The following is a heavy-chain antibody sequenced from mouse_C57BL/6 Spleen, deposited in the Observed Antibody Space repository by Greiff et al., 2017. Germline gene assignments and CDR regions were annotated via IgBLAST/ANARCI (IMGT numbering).Heavy chain of an antibody. CDR1: GYTFTSYW. Sequence: VQLQQPGAELVKPGASVKLSCKASGYTFTSYWMQWVKQRPGQGLEWIGEIDPSDSYTNYNQKFKGKATVTVDTSSSTAYMQLSSLTSEDAAVYYCARRGIITTVDYFDYWGQGTTLTVSS. CDR3: ARRGIITTVDYFDY. D-gene: IGHD1-1*01. CDR2: IDPSDSYT. V-gene: IGHV1-50*01. J-gene: IGHJ2*01.